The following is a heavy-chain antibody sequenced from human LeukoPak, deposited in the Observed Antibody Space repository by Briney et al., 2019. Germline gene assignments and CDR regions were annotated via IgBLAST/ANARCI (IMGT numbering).Heavy chain of an antibody. D-gene: IGHD2-2*01. CDR1: GFTFSSYS. Sequence: GGSLRLSCAASGFTFSSYSMNWVRQAPGKGLEWVSSISSSSSYIYYADSVKCRFTISRDNAKNSLYLQMNSLRAEDTAVYYCSRGGSVVPAAIDYYYYYYMAVWAKGTRSPSP. CDR3: SRGGSVVPAAIDYYYYYYMAV. J-gene: IGHJ6*03. V-gene: IGHV3-21*01. CDR2: ISSSSSYI.